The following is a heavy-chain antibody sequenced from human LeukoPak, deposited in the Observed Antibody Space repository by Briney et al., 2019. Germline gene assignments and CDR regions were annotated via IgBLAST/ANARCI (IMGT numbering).Heavy chain of an antibody. V-gene: IGHV1-18*01. CDR2: ISTYNGDT. Sequence: ASVKVSCKASGYPFTTYGIDWVRQAPGQGLEWMGWISTYNGDTNYAQKFQGRVTMTTDTSTNTAYIELRSLTSDDTAAYYCAREWWGYDVLTGDNWFDPWGQGTLVTVSS. J-gene: IGHJ5*02. CDR3: AREWWGYDVLTGDNWFDP. D-gene: IGHD3-9*01. CDR1: GYPFTTYG.